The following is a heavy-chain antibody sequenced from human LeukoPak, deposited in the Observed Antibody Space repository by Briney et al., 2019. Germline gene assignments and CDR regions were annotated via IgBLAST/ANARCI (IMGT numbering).Heavy chain of an antibody. Sequence: PSETLSLTCTVSGGSISSYYWSWIRQPPGKGLEWIGYIYYSGSTNYNPSLKSRVTISVDTSKNQFSLKLSSVTAADTAVYYCAREGEQWLFDYWGQGTLVTVSS. J-gene: IGHJ4*02. D-gene: IGHD6-19*01. CDR1: GGSISSYY. CDR3: AREGEQWLFDY. V-gene: IGHV4-59*01. CDR2: IYYSGST.